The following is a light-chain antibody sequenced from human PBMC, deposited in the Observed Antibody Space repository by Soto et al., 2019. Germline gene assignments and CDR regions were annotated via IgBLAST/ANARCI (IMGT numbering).Light chain of an antibody. Sequence: QSVLTQPPSASGTPGQRVTISCSGSSSNIGTNYVYWYQQLPGTAPKLLIYRNDRRPSGVPDRFSASKSGTSASLAISELRSEDEADYYCAAWDDSLSGPRVFGAGTKVTVL. CDR1: SSNIGTNY. CDR3: AAWDDSLSGPRV. CDR2: RND. V-gene: IGLV1-47*01. J-gene: IGLJ1*01.